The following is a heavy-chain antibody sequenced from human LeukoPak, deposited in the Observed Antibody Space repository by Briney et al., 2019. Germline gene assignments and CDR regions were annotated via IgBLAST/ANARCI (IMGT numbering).Heavy chain of an antibody. CDR2: IGGSGGST. J-gene: IGHJ4*02. CDR3: AKVHLTDILTGYSDY. V-gene: IGHV3-23*01. D-gene: IGHD3-9*01. Sequence: GGSLRLSCAASGFTFSSYAMSWVRQAPGKGLEWVSAIGGSGGSTYYADSVKGRFTISRDNSKNTLYLQMNSLRAEDTAVYYCAKVHLTDILTGYSDYWGQGTLVTVSS. CDR1: GFTFSSYA.